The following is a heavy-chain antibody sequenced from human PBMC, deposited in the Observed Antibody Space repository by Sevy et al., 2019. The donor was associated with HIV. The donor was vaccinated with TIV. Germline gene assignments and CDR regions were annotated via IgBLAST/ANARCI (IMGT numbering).Heavy chain of an antibody. CDR1: GVSVSPYY. V-gene: IGHV4-59*02. J-gene: IGHJ4*02. D-gene: IGHD1-1*01. CDR2: SGNT. Sequence: SETLSLTCTVSGVSVSPYYWAWIRQPPGKGLECVAFSGNTNYNPSLKSRATTSVDTSKNQFSLKLSSVTAADTAIYYCARGGPNQQQLDYFDHWGQGTLVTVSS. CDR3: ARGGPNQQQLDYFDH.